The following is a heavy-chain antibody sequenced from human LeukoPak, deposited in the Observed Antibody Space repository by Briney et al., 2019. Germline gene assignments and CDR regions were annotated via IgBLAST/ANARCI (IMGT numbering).Heavy chain of an antibody. CDR3: ARDLGPHSSSPNSGAFDI. CDR2: ISSSSSYI. V-gene: IGHV3-21*01. D-gene: IGHD6-6*01. Sequence: PGGSLRLSCAASGFTFSSYSMNWVRQAPGKGLEWVSSISSSSSYIYYADSVKGRFTISRDNAKNSLYLQMNSLRAEDTAVYYCARDLGPHSSSPNSGAFDIWGQGTMVTVSS. CDR1: GFTFSSYS. J-gene: IGHJ3*02.